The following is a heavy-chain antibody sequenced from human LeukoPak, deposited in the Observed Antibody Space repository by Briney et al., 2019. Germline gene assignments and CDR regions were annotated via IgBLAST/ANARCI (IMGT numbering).Heavy chain of an antibody. CDR2: ITTSGSTI. CDR1: GFTFSNHE. D-gene: IGHD3-10*01. V-gene: IGHV3-48*03. CDR3: SRGKGSGSFLIDY. J-gene: IGHJ4*02. Sequence: GGSLRLSCAASGFTFSNHEMNWVRQAPGKGLEWVSYITTSGSTIYYADSVKGRFTISRDNSRNTLYLQMNSLRPEDTAVYYCSRGKGSGSFLIDYWGQGTLVTVSS.